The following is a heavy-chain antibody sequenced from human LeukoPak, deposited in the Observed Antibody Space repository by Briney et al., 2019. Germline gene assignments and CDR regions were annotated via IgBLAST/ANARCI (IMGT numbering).Heavy chain of an antibody. CDR2: ISGSGSTI. J-gene: IGHJ4*02. CDR3: ARIYGQYYDSSGYSH. CDR1: GFTFSDYY. Sequence: GGSLRLSCAASGFTFSDYYMTWIRQAPGKGREWVSYISGSGSTIYYADSVKGRFTISRDNAKNSLNLQMNSLRAEDTAVYYCARIYGQYYDSSGYSHWGQGTLVTVSS. V-gene: IGHV3-11*04. D-gene: IGHD3-22*01.